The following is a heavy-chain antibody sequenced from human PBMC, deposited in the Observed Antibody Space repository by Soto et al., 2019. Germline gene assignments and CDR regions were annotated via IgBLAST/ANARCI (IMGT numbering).Heavy chain of an antibody. CDR2: IYHSGST. Sequence: QLQLQESGSGLVRPSQTLSLTCAVSGGSISSGGYSWNWIRQPPGKGLEWIGYIYHSGSTLYNPSLKSQVTIPVEKSKTQFSRKLSSGPAAETAGNYGARDQLEGTCFAPGGQGTLATFPS. J-gene: IGHJ5*02. CDR3: ARDQLEGTCFAP. D-gene: IGHD1-1*01. CDR1: GGSISSGGYS. V-gene: IGHV4-30-2*01.